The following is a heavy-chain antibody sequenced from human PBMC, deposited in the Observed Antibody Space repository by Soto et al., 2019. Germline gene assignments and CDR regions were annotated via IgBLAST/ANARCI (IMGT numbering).Heavy chain of an antibody. CDR2: IKRDGPVR. D-gene: IGHD2-21*02. CDR3: ARDLSTPGDFFYEAFDV. Sequence: EVQLVESGGGLVQPGESLRLSCAASGFTFSAFWMTWLRQAPGKGLEWVANIKRDGPVRHYGDSVEGRCTLSRDNAQNSLFLQLNSLPPEDPAMYSCARDLSTPGDFFYEAFDVWGKGNFVTVSS. J-gene: IGHJ3*01. CDR1: GFTFSAFW. V-gene: IGHV3-7*04.